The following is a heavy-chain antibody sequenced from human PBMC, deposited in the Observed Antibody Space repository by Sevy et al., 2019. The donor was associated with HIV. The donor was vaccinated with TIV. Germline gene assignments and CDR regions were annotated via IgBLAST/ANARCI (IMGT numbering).Heavy chain of an antibody. V-gene: IGHV3-21*01. J-gene: IGHJ4*02. CDR1: GVTFSIYT. D-gene: IGHD3-22*01. CDR3: ASGSLDSTGYPFDY. CDR2: ISSSSTYI. Sequence: GGSLRLSCAASGVTFSIYTMNWVRQAPGKGLEWVSSISSSSTYIYYADSVRGRFTISRDNAKNSLYLQMHSLRAEDTAVYYCASGSLDSTGYPFDYWGQGSLVTVSS.